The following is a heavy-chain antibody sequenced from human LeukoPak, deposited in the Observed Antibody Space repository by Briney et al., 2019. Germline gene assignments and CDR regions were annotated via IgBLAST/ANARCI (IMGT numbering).Heavy chain of an antibody. CDR2: IYPGDSDT. Sequence: RGESLQISCQGSGSSFTSYWIGWVRQLPGKGLEWMGIIYPGDSDTRYSPSFQGQVTISADKSISTAYLQWSSLKASDTAMYYCARRPYDTRAFDIWGQGTMVTVSS. V-gene: IGHV5-51*01. CDR3: ARRPYDTRAFDI. D-gene: IGHD3-22*01. J-gene: IGHJ3*02. CDR1: GSSFTSYW.